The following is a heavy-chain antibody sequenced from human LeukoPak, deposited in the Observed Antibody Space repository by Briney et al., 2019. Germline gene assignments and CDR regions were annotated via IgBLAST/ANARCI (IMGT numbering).Heavy chain of an antibody. CDR2: ISSSSYI. J-gene: IGHJ3*02. Sequence: SGGSLRLSCAASGFTFSSYSMNWVRQAPGKGLEWVSSISSSSYIYYADSVKGRFTISRDNAKNSLYLQMNSLRDEDTAVYHCGLWFGESDTFDIWGQGTMVTVSS. D-gene: IGHD3-10*01. V-gene: IGHV3-21*01. CDR1: GFTFSSYS. CDR3: GLWFGESDTFDI.